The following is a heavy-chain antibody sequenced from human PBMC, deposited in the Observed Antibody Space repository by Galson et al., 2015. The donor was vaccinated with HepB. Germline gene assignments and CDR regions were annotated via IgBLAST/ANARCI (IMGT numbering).Heavy chain of an antibody. CDR3: AKDQDSNSGSYYYYYGMDV. CDR1: GFTFSSYA. Sequence: SLRLSCAASGFTFSSYAMSWVRQAPGKGLEWVSGISGSGSGTYYADSVKGRFTISRDNSKNTLYLQMNSLRVEDTAIYYCAKDQDSNSGSYYYYYGMDVWGQGNTVTVSS. J-gene: IGHJ6*02. D-gene: IGHD4-11*01. V-gene: IGHV3-23*01. CDR2: ISGSGSGT.